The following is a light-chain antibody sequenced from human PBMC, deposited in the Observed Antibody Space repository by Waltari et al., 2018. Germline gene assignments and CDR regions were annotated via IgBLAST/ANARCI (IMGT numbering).Light chain of an antibody. J-gene: IGLJ1*01. CDR2: EVN. CDR3: SSYRSTSTLYV. Sequence: QSALTQPASVSGSPGQSITISCTGTNRDVGSYDVVAWYQQYPGKAPKLLIYEVNNRPSGVSSRFSGSKSGNTASLTISGLQADDEADYYCSSYRSTSTLYVFGTGTKVTVL. CDR1: NRDVGSYDV. V-gene: IGLV2-14*01.